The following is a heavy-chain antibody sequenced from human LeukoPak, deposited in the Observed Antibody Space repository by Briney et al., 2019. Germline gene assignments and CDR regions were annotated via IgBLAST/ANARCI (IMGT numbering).Heavy chain of an antibody. V-gene: IGHV1-18*01. D-gene: IGHD6-13*01. J-gene: IGHJ4*02. CDR3: ARDATVAADDFDC. CDR1: RCTFISYA. Sequence: SVKVSCKSSRCTFISYAISWVRQAPAQELEWMGLISSYNGNTNYAQKPESRVTMTTDTYTNTAYMELRNLRSDDTAVYYCARDATVAADDFDCWGQGTLVTVSS. CDR2: ISSYNGNT.